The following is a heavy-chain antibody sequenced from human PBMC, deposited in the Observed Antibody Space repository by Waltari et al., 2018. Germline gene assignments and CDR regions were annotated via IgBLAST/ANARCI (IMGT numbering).Heavy chain of an antibody. D-gene: IGHD5-12*01. CDR2: IYTSGST. CDR3: VRNSGNPKYYFDN. J-gene: IGHJ4*02. Sequence: QVQLQESGPGLVKPSQTLSLTCTVSGCSISSDTYYWSWIRQPAGKGLEWIGRIYTSGSTNYNPSLKSRVTVSVDTSKNQFSLNLNSVTAADTAVYYCVRNSGNPKYYFDNWGQGTLVTVSS. V-gene: IGHV4-61*02. CDR1: GCSISSDTYY.